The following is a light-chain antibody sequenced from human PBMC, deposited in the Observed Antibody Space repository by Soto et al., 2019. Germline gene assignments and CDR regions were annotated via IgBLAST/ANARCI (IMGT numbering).Light chain of an antibody. CDR1: QSVNSNY. CDR2: GAS. Sequence: EILLTQSPGTLSLSPGERATLSCRASQSVNSNYLAWYQQKPGQAPRLLIYGASSRATGIPDRFSGSGSGTDFTLTISRLDPEDFAVYYCQQYGSSPPLTFGGGTKVEIK. V-gene: IGKV3-20*01. CDR3: QQYGSSPPLT. J-gene: IGKJ4*01.